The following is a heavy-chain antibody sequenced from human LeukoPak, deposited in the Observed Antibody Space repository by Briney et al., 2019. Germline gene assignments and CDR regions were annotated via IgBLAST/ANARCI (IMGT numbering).Heavy chain of an antibody. Sequence: GESLKISCKGSGYSFTSYWIGWVRQMPGKGLEWMGIIYPGDSDTRYSPSFQGQVTISADKSISTAYLQWSSLKASDTAMYYCAIPLYPRYRSGGSCPKNYYYYGMDVWGQGTTVTVSS. CDR1: GYSFTSYW. V-gene: IGHV5-51*01. CDR3: AIPLYPRYRSGGSCPKNYYYYGMDV. CDR2: IYPGDSDT. J-gene: IGHJ6*02. D-gene: IGHD2-15*01.